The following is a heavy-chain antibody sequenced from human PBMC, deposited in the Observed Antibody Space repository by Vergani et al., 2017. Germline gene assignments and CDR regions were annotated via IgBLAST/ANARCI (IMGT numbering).Heavy chain of an antibody. D-gene: IGHD6-19*01. J-gene: IGHJ4*02. Sequence: EVQLLESGGGLVQPGGSLRLSCAASGFTFSSYAMSWVRQAPGKGLEWVSAISGSGGSTYYADSVKGRFTISRDNSKNTLDLQMNSLRAEDTAVYYCAKHGVIAVAGTNGYWGQGTLVTVSS. CDR1: GFTFSSYA. CDR2: ISGSGGST. V-gene: IGHV3-23*01. CDR3: AKHGVIAVAGTNGY.